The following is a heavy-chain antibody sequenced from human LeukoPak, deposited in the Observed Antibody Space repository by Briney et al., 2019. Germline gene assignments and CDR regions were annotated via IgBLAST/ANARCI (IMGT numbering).Heavy chain of an antibody. Sequence: GGSLRLSCAASGFTFSSYAMSWVRQAPGKGLEWVSAISGSGGSTYYADSVKGRFTISRDNSKNTLYLQMNSLRAEDTAVYYCAKMVDSSGWYSDPYDYWGQGTLVTVSS. J-gene: IGHJ4*02. CDR2: ISGSGGST. V-gene: IGHV3-23*01. CDR1: GFTFSSYA. CDR3: AKMVDSSGWYSDPYDY. D-gene: IGHD6-19*01.